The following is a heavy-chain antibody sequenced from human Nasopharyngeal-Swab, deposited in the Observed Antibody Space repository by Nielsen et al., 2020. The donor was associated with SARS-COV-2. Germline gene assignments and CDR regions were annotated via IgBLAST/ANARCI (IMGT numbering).Heavy chain of an antibody. D-gene: IGHD3-3*01. Sequence: SETLSHTCAVYGGSFSGYYWSWIRQPPGKGLEWIGEINHSGSTNYNPSLKSRVTISVDTSKNQFSLKLSSVTAADTAVYYCASSFGVVIMDVWGKGTTVTVPS. CDR3: ASSFGVVIMDV. J-gene: IGHJ6*03. V-gene: IGHV4-34*01. CDR2: INHSGST. CDR1: GGSFSGYY.